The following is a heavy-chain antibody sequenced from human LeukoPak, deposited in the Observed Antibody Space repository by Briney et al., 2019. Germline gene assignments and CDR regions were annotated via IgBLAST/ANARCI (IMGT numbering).Heavy chain of an antibody. CDR3: AKTHYDSRSGFNFRFDY. CDR2: IYHSGST. CDR1: GYPISTTYY. Sequence: KTSETLSLTCAVSGYPISTTYYWGWIRQPPGKGLEWIGSIYHSGSTYYTPSLKSRVTISVDTSKNQFSLKLRSVTAADTAMYYCAKTHYDSRSGFNFRFDYWGQGTLVTVSS. V-gene: IGHV4-38-2*01. D-gene: IGHD3-3*01. J-gene: IGHJ4*02.